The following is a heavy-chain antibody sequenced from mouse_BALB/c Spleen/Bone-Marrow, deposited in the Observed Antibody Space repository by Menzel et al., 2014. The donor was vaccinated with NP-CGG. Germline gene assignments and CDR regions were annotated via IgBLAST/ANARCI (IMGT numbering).Heavy chain of an antibody. Sequence: EVKLVESGGGLVKPGGSLKLSCTASGFTFSSSTMSWVRPTPEKRLEWVASISSGGRNTFYPDSVKGRFTISRDNAKNTLYLQMSSLKSEDTAMYYCARGEGYLDYWGQGTTLTVSS. CDR1: GFTFSSST. V-gene: IGHV5-6-4*01. J-gene: IGHJ2*01. CDR2: ISSGGRNT. CDR3: ARGEGYLDY.